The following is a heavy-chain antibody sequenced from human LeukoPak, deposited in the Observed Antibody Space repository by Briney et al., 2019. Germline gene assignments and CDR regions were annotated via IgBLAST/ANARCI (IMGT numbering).Heavy chain of an antibody. J-gene: IGHJ4*02. CDR2: IYYSGST. V-gene: IGHV4-59*12. D-gene: IGHD5-12*01. Sequence: SETLSLTCTVSGGSISSYYWSWIRQPPGKGLEWIGYIYYSGSTYYNPSLKSRVTISVDTSKNQFSLKLSSVTAADTAVYYCARDIGSGYYNFDYWGQGTLVTVSS. CDR1: GGSISSYY. CDR3: ARDIGSGYYNFDY.